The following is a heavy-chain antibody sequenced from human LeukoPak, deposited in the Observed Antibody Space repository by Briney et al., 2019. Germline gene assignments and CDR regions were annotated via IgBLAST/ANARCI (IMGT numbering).Heavy chain of an antibody. D-gene: IGHD3-3*01. V-gene: IGHV4-4*07. CDR1: GGSISSYY. CDR2: IYTSGST. J-gene: IGHJ6*03. CDR3: ARDGRFLEWAPGGYYMDV. Sequence: SETLSLTCTVSGGSISSYYWSWIRQPAGKGLEWIGRIYTSGSTNYNPSLKSRVTMSVDTSKNQFSLKLSSVTAADTAVYYCARDGRFLEWAPGGYYMDVWGKGTTVTVSS.